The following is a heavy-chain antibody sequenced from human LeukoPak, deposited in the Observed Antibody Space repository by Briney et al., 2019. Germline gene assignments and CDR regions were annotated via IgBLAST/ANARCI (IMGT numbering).Heavy chain of an antibody. CDR2: INPDSGAA. Sequence: ASVKVSCETSGYGFIAYYLHWVRQAPGHGLEWMGRINPDSGAADLVQKFQGRVTMTSDTSISTVYMELSSLTSDDTAVYFCARGRWAAAGDSDAFDIWGQGTMVTVSS. CDR1: GYGFIAYY. D-gene: IGHD6-13*01. V-gene: IGHV1-2*06. CDR3: ARGRWAAAGDSDAFDI. J-gene: IGHJ3*02.